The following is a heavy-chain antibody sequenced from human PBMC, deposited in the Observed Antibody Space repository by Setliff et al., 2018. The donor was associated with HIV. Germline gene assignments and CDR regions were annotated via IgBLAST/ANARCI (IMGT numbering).Heavy chain of an antibody. J-gene: IGHJ3*02. CDR1: GFTFSSRW. CDR3: ALVGGITVPPDGFDI. V-gene: IGHV3-7*01. D-gene: IGHD3-22*01. CDR2: IKQDGSEN. Sequence: PGGSLRLSCAASGFTFSSRWMTWVRQAPGKGLEWVANIKQDGSENYFVDSVKGRFTISRDNAKNTLYLHMNSLRAEDTSVYHCALVGGITVPPDGFDIWGQGTMVTVSS.